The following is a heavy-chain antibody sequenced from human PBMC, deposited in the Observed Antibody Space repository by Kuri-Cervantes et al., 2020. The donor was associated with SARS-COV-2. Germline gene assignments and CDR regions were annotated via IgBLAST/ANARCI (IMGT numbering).Heavy chain of an antibody. V-gene: IGHV4-38-2*02. CDR3: ARRNLRFLAGGYYFDY. D-gene: IGHD3-3*01. J-gene: IGHJ4*02. CDR1: GYSISSGYY. CDR2: IYHSGST. Sequence: SETLSLTCTVSGYSISSGYYWGWIRQPPGKGLEWIGSIYHSGSTYYNPSLKSRVTISVDTSENQFSLKLSSVTAADTAVYYCARRNLRFLAGGYYFDYWGQGTLVTVSS.